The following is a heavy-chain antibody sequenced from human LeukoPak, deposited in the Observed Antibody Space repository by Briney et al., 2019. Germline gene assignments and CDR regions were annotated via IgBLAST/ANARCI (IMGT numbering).Heavy chain of an antibody. CDR2: INSDGSST. Sequence: GGSLRLSCAASGFTFSSYWMHWVRQAPGKGLVWVSRINSDGSSTSYADSVKGRFTISRDNAKNTLYLQMNSLRAEDTAVYYCARGLYSSSWYKGDYFDYWGQGTLVTVSS. J-gene: IGHJ4*02. CDR1: GFTFSSYW. V-gene: IGHV3-74*01. CDR3: ARGLYSSSWYKGDYFDY. D-gene: IGHD6-13*01.